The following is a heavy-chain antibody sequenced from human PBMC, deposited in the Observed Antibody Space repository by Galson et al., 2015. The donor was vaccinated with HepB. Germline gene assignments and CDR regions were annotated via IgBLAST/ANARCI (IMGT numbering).Heavy chain of an antibody. CDR1: GGTFSSYA. Sequence: SVKVSCKASGGTFSSYAISWVRQAPGQGLEWMGGIIPIFGTANYAQKFQGRVTITADESTSTAYMELSSLRSEDTAVYYCARLGELSLYLRSDAFDIWGQGTMVTVSS. CDR2: IIPIFGTA. D-gene: IGHD3-16*02. V-gene: IGHV1-69*13. J-gene: IGHJ3*02. CDR3: ARLGELSLYLRSDAFDI.